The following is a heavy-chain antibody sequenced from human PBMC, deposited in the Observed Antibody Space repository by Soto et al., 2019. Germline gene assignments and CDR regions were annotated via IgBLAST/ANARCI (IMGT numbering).Heavy chain of an antibody. CDR1: GFTVSSNY. CDR2: IYSGGST. J-gene: IGHJ3*02. CDR3: ARVAYYDVLTCDCQGAFDI. D-gene: IGHD3-9*01. Sequence: EVQLVESGGGLVQPGGSLRLSCAASGFTVSSNYMSWVRQAPGKGLEWVSVIYSGGSTYYADSVKGRFTISRHNTKHTLYLQMNSLRAEDTAVYYCARVAYYDVLTCDCQGAFDIWGQGTMVTVSS. V-gene: IGHV3-53*04.